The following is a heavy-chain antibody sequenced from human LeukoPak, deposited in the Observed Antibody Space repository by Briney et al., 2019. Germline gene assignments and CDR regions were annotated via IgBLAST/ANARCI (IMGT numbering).Heavy chain of an antibody. CDR3: ARVPIRGYSGYDYVQPNFHYYMDV. CDR2: ISSRSNYI. Sequence: GGSLRLSCAASGFTFSSYSMNWVRQAPGKGLEWVSCISSRSNYIKYADSVKGRFTISRDNAENSLYLQMNSLRDEDTAVYYCARVPIRGYSGYDYVQPNFHYYMDVWGKGTTVTISS. CDR1: GFTFSSYS. J-gene: IGHJ6*03. D-gene: IGHD5-12*01. V-gene: IGHV3-21*01.